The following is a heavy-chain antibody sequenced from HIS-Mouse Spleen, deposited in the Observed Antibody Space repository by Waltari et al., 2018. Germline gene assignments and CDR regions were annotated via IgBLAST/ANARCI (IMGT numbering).Heavy chain of an antibody. V-gene: IGHV3-33*06. D-gene: IGHD6-19*01. CDR3: AKEHIAVAGTGYFQH. Sequence: QVQLVESGGGVVQPGRSLRLPGGAAGLPFSCHGRPWFGQEPGKGVEWVAVIWYDGSNKYYADSVKGRFTISRDNSKNTLYLQMNSLRAEDTAVYYCAKEHIAVAGTGYFQHWGQGTLVTVSS. CDR2: IWYDGSNK. J-gene: IGHJ1*01. CDR1: GLPFSCHG.